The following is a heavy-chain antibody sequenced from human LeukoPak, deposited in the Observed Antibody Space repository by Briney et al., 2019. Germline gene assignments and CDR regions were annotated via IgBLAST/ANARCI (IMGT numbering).Heavy chain of an antibody. Sequence: SETLSLTCTVSGGSISSSSYYWGWIRQPPGKGLEWIGSIYYSGSTYYNPSLKSRVTISVDTSKNQFSLKLSSVTAADTAVYYCAIQPITMVRGVISDYYYYYMDVWAKGPRSPSP. CDR2: IYYSGST. D-gene: IGHD3-10*01. CDR3: AIQPITMVRGVISDYYYYYMDV. CDR1: GGSISSSSYY. V-gene: IGHV4-39*01. J-gene: IGHJ6*03.